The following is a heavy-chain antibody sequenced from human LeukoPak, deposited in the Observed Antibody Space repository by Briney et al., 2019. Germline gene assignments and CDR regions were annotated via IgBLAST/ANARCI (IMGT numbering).Heavy chain of an antibody. V-gene: IGHV1-69*05. CDR1: GGSFNSYG. CDR3: ARALGVVVLGYYFDF. CDR2: IIPVFGTT. J-gene: IGHJ4*02. Sequence: VASVRVSCKASGGSFNSYGINWVRQAPGQGLKWRGGIIPVFGTTSYAQKFQGRVTITTDESTSTAYMELSSLRSEDTAVYYCARALGVVVLGYYFDFWGQGTLVTVSS. D-gene: IGHD3-22*01.